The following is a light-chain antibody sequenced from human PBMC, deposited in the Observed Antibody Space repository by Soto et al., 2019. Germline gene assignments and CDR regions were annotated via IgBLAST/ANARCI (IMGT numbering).Light chain of an antibody. Sequence: QSALTQPPSASGSPGQSVTISCIGTSSDVGGYNYVSWYQQHPGKAPKLIISEVSKRPSGVPDRFSGSKSCNTASLTVSGLQAEDEADYFCSSYAGSNDLVFGGGTKLTVL. CDR2: EVS. CDR3: SSYAGSNDLV. CDR1: SSDVGGYNY. J-gene: IGLJ3*02. V-gene: IGLV2-8*01.